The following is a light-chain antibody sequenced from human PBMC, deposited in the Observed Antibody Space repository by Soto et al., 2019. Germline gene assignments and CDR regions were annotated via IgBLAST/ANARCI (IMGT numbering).Light chain of an antibody. CDR1: SSDIGGYNF. Sequence: QSALTQPASVSGSPGQSITISCTGTSSDIGGYNFVSWYQQHPGKAPKLMISNISHRPSGVSDRFSGSKSGSTASLTISGLQAEDEADYYCCSYRSGSTLAVFGTGTKVTVL. J-gene: IGLJ1*01. V-gene: IGLV2-14*03. CDR3: CSYRSGSTLAV. CDR2: NIS.